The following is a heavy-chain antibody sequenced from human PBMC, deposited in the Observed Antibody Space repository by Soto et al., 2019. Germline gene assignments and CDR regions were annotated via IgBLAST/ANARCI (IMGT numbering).Heavy chain of an antibody. Sequence: PGGSLRLSCAASGYNFAGYWIAWVRQMPGKGLELMGIIYPSDSDTRYRPSFQGQVTISADKSISSAYLQWSSLRASDTAMYYCARGGVSTRTFDYWGQGTPVTAPQ. CDR2: IYPSDSDT. D-gene: IGHD3-3*01. J-gene: IGHJ4*02. CDR3: ARGGVSTRTFDY. CDR1: GYNFAGYW. V-gene: IGHV5-51*01.